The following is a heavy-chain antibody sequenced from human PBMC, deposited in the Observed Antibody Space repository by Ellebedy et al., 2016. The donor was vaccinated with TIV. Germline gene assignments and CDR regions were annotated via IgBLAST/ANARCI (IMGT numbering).Heavy chain of an antibody. CDR1: GGSITSSSYY. CDR2: IYYTGTT. Sequence: MPSETLSLTCPVSGGSITSSSYYWGWVRQPPGKGLEWIASIYYTGTTHYNPSLNIRVTISKDTSTNQFSLRLTSLTAADTAVYYCVRPSGDYGAATGIYYAMYVWGQGTTVIVSS. V-gene: IGHV4-39*01. CDR3: VRPSGDYGAATGIYYAMYV. J-gene: IGHJ6*02. D-gene: IGHD4/OR15-4a*01.